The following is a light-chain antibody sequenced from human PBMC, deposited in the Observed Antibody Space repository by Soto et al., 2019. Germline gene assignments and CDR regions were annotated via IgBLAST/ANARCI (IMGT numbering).Light chain of an antibody. V-gene: IGKV3-20*01. J-gene: IGKJ5*01. CDR3: QQYSDLTMT. CDR2: GAS. CDR1: QSVSSK. Sequence: DIVLTQSPATLSVSPGEGAPLSCRASQSVSSKLAWYQKKPGQAPRLLIYGASRRATGIPDRFSGSASGTDFTLTISRLETEDFAVYLCQQYSDLTMTFGQGTRVEIK.